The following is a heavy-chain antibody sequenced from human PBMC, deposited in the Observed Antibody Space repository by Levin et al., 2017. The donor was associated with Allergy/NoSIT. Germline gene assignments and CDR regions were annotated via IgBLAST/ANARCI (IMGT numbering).Heavy chain of an antibody. CDR1: GGSITSNSYY. V-gene: IGHV4-39*01. Sequence: PSETLSLTCTVSGGSITSNSYYWGWIRQPPGKGLEWIGNIDHRGGTYYNLSLKSRVTMSVDTSKNRFSLKLTSVTAADSAVYYCASYTYLYTSGSYFYDYWGQGTLVTVSS. J-gene: IGHJ4*02. CDR3: ASYTYLYTSGSYFYDY. CDR2: IDHRGGT. D-gene: IGHD3-10*01.